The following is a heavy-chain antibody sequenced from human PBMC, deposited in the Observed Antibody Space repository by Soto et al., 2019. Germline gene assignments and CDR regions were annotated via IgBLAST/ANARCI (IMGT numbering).Heavy chain of an antibody. Sequence: QITLKESGPTLVKPRLPLTLTCTFSGFSLSTSGVGVGWIRQPPGKALEWLALIYWDDDKRYSPSLKSRLTITKHTSKNQVVLNMTNMDPVDTDKCYCAHSADQLPGRAGEVGWDYSYYGMDVWVLGSTVTVSS. CDR3: AHSADQLPGRAGEVGWDYSYYGMDV. CDR1: GFSLSTSGVG. D-gene: IGHD2-2*01. J-gene: IGHJ6*02. CDR2: IYWDDDK. V-gene: IGHV2-5*02.